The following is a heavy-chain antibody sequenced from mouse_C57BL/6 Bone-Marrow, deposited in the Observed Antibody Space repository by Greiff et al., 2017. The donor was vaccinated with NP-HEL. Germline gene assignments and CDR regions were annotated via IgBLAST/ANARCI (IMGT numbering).Heavy chain of an antibody. CDR3: ARGDYGSSLYYFDY. Sequence: LVKPGASVKMSCKASGYTFTDYYMNWVKQSHGKSLEWIGVINPYNGGTSYNQKFKGKATLTVDKSSSTAYMELNSLTSEDSAVYYCARGDYGSSLYYFDYWGQGTTLTVSS. J-gene: IGHJ2*01. CDR2: INPYNGGT. V-gene: IGHV1-19*01. CDR1: GYTFTDYY. D-gene: IGHD1-1*01.